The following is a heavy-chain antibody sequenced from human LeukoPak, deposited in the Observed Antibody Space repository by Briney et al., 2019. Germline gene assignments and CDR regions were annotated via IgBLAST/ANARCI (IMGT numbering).Heavy chain of an antibody. J-gene: IGHJ3*02. CDR3: ARDSKGYGDSDAFDI. Sequence: SQTLTLTCTVSGGSISSGGYYWSWIRQHPGKGLEWIGYIYYSGSTYYNPSLKSRVTISVDTSKNQFSLKLSSVTAADTAVYYCARDSKGYGDSDAFDIWGQGTMVTVSS. CDR2: IYYSGST. CDR1: GGSISSGGYY. V-gene: IGHV4-31*03. D-gene: IGHD4-17*01.